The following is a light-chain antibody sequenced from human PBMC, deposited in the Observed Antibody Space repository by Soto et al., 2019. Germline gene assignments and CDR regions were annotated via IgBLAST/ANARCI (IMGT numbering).Light chain of an antibody. Sequence: QSALTQPASVSGSPGQSITISCTGTNSDVGGYNYVSWYQQYPGKAPKLMIYEVSNLPSGVSNRFSGSKSGNTACLTISGLQAEDEADYYCSSYTSSILVFGGGTKLTVL. CDR2: EVS. J-gene: IGLJ3*02. CDR3: SSYTSSILV. CDR1: NSDVGGYNY. V-gene: IGLV2-14*01.